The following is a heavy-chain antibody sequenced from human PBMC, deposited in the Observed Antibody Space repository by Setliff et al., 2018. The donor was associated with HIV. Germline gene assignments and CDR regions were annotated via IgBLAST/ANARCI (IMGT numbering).Heavy chain of an antibody. V-gene: IGHV4-61*09. CDR3: ARAKTIGSSALFLDP. CDR2: VYARGSA. J-gene: IGHJ5*02. D-gene: IGHD2-2*03. Sequence: PSETLSLTCTVSGDSMNSVSYSWAWLRQSAGKGPEWIGHVYARGSANYNPSLTSRVTISVPTSKNQFSLNLNSVTAADTATYYCARAKTIGSSALFLDPWGQGTPSPSPQ. CDR1: GDSMNSVSYS.